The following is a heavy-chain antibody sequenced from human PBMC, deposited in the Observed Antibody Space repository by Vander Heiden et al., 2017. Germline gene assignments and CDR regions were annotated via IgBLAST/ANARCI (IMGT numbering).Heavy chain of an antibody. V-gene: IGHV1-69*06. Sequence: QVQLLQSGAEVKKPGSSVKVSCKASGGTFSSYPTRRLRQAPGQGLEWMGGIIPIFGTANYAQKIQGRVTITADKSTSTDYMELSSLRSEDTAVYYCARTPRRYYGSGSYYGNWFDPWGQGTLVTVSS. J-gene: IGHJ5*02. CDR1: GGTFSSYP. CDR2: IIPIFGTA. CDR3: ARTPRRYYGSGSYYGNWFDP. D-gene: IGHD3-10*01.